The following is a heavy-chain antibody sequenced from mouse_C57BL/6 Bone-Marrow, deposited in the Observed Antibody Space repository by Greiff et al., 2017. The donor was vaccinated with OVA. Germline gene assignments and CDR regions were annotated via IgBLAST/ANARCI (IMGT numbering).Heavy chain of an antibody. D-gene: IGHD1-1*01. V-gene: IGHV1-5*01. Sequence: VQLQQSGTVLARPGASVKMSCKTSGYTFTSYWMHWVKQRPGQGLEWIGAIYPGNSDTSYNQKFKGKAKLTAVTSASTAYMELSSLTNEDSAVYYCTRRVYYGSSWYFDVWGTGTTVTVSS. CDR3: TRRVYYGSSWYFDV. J-gene: IGHJ1*03. CDR2: IYPGNSDT. CDR1: GYTFTSYW.